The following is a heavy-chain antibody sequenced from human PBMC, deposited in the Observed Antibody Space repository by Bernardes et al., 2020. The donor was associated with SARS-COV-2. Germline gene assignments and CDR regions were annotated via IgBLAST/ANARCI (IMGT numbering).Heavy chain of an antibody. D-gene: IGHD2-15*01. J-gene: IGHJ3*02. CDR2: IWYDGTNK. Sequence: GGSLRLSCAASGFTFSSHAMHWVRQAPGKGLEWVTVIWYDGTNKYFVDSVKGRFTISRDSSKNTVYLQMNSLRDDDTAVYHCARAPRFCTGGTCYGGFDIWGQGTLVTVSS. V-gene: IGHV3-33*08. CDR1: GFTFSSHA. CDR3: ARAPRFCTGGTCYGGFDI.